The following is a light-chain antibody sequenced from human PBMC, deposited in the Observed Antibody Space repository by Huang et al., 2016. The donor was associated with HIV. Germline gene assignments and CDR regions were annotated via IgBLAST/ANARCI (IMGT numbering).Light chain of an antibody. CDR3: QQYDIHPLT. CDR2: AAS. V-gene: IGKV1-8*01. CDR1: QDINNF. Sequence: IRMTQSPSSLSASTGDRVTITCRANQDINNFLAWYQQRPGRVPTLLIYAASTLQSGVPARFSGNGSGTDFTLTIGCLHSEDVATYYCQQYDIHPLTFGPGTRVDIK. J-gene: IGKJ3*01.